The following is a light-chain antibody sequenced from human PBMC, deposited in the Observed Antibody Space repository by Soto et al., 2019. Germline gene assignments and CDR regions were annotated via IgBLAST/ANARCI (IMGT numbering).Light chain of an antibody. CDR1: QSVSSSY. CDR3: QQYGSSPWT. Sequence: EIVLTQSPGTLSLSPGERATLSCRASQSVSSSYLAWYQQKPGQAPRLLIYGASRRETGIPDLFTGSGSGTDFTLTISRLEPEDFAVYYCQQYGSSPWTFGQGTKVDIK. CDR2: GAS. V-gene: IGKV3-20*01. J-gene: IGKJ1*01.